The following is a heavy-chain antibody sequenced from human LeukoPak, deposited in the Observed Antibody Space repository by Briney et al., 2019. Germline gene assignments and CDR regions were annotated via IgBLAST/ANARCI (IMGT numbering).Heavy chain of an antibody. Sequence: YYMSWIRQPPGKGLEWIGSIYYSGSTYYNPSLKSRVTISVDTSKNQFSLKLSSVTAADTAVYYCARHGGSGIYYHFDYWGQGTLVTVSS. CDR3: ARHGGSGIYYHFDY. CDR1: YY. CDR2: IYYSGST. D-gene: IGHD3-10*01. J-gene: IGHJ4*02. V-gene: IGHV4-39*01.